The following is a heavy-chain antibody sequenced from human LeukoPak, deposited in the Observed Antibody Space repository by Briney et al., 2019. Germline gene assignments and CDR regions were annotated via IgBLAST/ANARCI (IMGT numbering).Heavy chain of an antibody. V-gene: IGHV3-21*01. D-gene: IGHD3-22*01. CDR1: GFTFSSYS. Sequence: GGSLRLSCAASGFTFSSYSMNWVRQAPGKGLEWVSSISSNSSYIYYVDSVKGRFTISRDNARNSLYLQMNSLRAEDTAVYYCARSHRKTYYYDSSGYCYLWGQETLVTVSS. CDR3: ARSHRKTYYYDSSGYCYL. J-gene: IGHJ4*02. CDR2: ISSNSSYI.